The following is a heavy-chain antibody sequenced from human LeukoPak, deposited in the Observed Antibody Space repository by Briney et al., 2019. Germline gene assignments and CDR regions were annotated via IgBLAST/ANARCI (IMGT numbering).Heavy chain of an antibody. CDR3: ASGPYSSSSYDY. V-gene: IGHV3-66*01. CDR1: GXTVSRNF. J-gene: IGHJ4*02. CDR2: IYSGGTT. D-gene: IGHD3-22*01. Sequence: PGGSLRLSCAVSGXTVSRNFVSWVRRAPGKGLEWVSIIYSGGTTYYADSVKGRFSISRDNSKNTLFLQMNSLRAEDTALYYCASGPYSSSSYDYWGQGTLVTVSS.